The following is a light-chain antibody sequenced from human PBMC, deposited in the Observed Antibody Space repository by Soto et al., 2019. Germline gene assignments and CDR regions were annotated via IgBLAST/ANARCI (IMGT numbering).Light chain of an antibody. CDR1: QSVSTN. J-gene: IGKJ2*01. V-gene: IGKV3-15*01. CDR2: DAS. CDR3: QQYNNWPPYT. Sequence: EIVMTQSPVTLSVSPGERATLSCRASQSVSTNLAWYQQKPGQAPRLLIYDASTRATGVPGRFSGSGSGTEFTLTISGLQSEDFAVYYCQQYNNWPPYTFGQGTKLEIK.